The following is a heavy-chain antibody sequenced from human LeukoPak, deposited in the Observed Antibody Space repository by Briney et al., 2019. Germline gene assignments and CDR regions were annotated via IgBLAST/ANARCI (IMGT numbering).Heavy chain of an antibody. CDR1: GFTFSSYE. J-gene: IGHJ4*02. Sequence: GGSLRLSCAASGFTFSSYEMNWVRQAPGKGLEWVSYISSSGSTIYYADSVKGRFTISRDNAKNSLYLQMNSLRAEDTAVYYCARAYDILTGYSGGAFDYWGQGTLVTVSS. D-gene: IGHD3-9*01. CDR2: ISSSGSTI. CDR3: ARAYDILTGYSGGAFDY. V-gene: IGHV3-48*03.